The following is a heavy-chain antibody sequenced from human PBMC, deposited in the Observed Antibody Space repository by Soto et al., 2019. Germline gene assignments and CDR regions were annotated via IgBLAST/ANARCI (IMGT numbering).Heavy chain of an antibody. D-gene: IGHD4-17*01. J-gene: IGHJ4*02. CDR3: ARARHTAYFDY. CDR1: GFTVSSNY. V-gene: IGHV3-66*01. CDR2: IYSGGST. Sequence: EVQLVESGGGLVQPGGSLRLSCAASGFTVSSNYMSWVRQAPGKGLEWVSVIYSGGSTYYADSVKGRFTISRDNSKNTLYLQMNSLRAEDTAMYYCARARHTAYFDYWGQGTLVTVSS.